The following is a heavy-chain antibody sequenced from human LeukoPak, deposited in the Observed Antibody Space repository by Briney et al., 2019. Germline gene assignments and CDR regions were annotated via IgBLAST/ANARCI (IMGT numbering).Heavy chain of an antibody. V-gene: IGHV3-23*01. D-gene: IGHD2/OR15-2a*01. CDR2: ISGTGVST. CDR1: GFTFRSTA. J-gene: IGHJ3*02. CDR3: ARGVYFAFDI. Sequence: GGSLRLSCAASGFTFRSTAMSWVRQAPGKGLEWVSAISGTGVSTYYVDSVKGRFTISRDNSKNTLYLQMNSLRAEDTAVYYCARGVYFAFDIWGQGTMVTVSS.